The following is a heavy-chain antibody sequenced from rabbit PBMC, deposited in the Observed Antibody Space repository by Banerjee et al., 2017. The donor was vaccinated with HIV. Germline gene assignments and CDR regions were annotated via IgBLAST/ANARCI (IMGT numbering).Heavy chain of an antibody. Sequence: QEQLEESGGGLVKPGGTLTLTCKASGIDFSSYYYMCWVRQAPGKGLEWIGCIYNGDGSTYYASWVNGRFSISKTSSTTVTLQMTSLTVADTATYFCARNPVGSDYNNLWGPGTLVTVS. D-gene: IGHD8-1*01. V-gene: IGHV1S45*01. J-gene: IGHJ4*01. CDR3: ARNPVGSDYNNL. CDR1: GIDFSSYYY. CDR2: IYNGDGST.